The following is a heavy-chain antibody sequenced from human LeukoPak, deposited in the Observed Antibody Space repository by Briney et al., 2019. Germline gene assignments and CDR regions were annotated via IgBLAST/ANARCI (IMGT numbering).Heavy chain of an antibody. Sequence: ASEKVSCTASGYTFTSYGISWVRQAPGQGLEWMGWISAYNGNTNYAQKLQGRVTMITDTSTSTAYMELRSLRSDDTAVYYCARDQQQWLDYNWFDPWGQGTLVTVSS. CDR1: GYTFTSYG. CDR2: ISAYNGNT. CDR3: ARDQQQWLDYNWFDP. V-gene: IGHV1-18*01. J-gene: IGHJ5*02. D-gene: IGHD6-19*01.